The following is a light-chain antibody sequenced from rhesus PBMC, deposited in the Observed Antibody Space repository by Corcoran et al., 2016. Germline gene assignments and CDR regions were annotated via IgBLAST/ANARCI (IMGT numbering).Light chain of an antibody. Sequence: DIQMTQSPSSLSACVGDRVTITCRASENVNNYLNWYQQKPGKAPKHLIYKASTLQSGVPTRFSGSGSGTDYTFTISSLKPEDVATYYCQHCYGTPLTFGGGTKVELK. CDR2: KAS. J-gene: IGKJ4*01. V-gene: IGKV1-74*01. CDR3: QHCYGTPLT. CDR1: ENVNNY.